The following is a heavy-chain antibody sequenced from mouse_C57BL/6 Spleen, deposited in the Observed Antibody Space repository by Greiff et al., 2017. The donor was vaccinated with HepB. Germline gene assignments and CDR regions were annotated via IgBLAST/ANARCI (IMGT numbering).Heavy chain of an antibody. J-gene: IGHJ4*01. CDR2: IDPSDSYT. V-gene: IGHV1-59*01. CDR3: ARIITTVVEDY. D-gene: IGHD1-1*01. CDR1: GYTFTSYW. Sequence: QVQLQQSGAELVRPGTSVKLSCKASGYTFTSYWMHWVKQRPGQGLEWIGVIDPSDSYTNYNQKFKGKATLTVDTSSSTAYMQLSSLTSEDSAVYYCARIITTVVEDYWGQGTSVTVSS.